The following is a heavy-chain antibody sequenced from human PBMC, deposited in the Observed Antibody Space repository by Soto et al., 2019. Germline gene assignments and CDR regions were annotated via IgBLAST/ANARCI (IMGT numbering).Heavy chain of an antibody. CDR2: IYYSGST. J-gene: IGHJ4*02. CDR1: GGAISSSSYY. CDR3: VRRRVFLDY. V-gene: IGHV4-39*01. Sequence: PXETLCLTCTVSGGAISSSSYYWGWIRQPPGKGLEWIGNIYYSGSTYYNPSLKSRVTISVDTSKNQFSLKLSSVTAADTAVYYCVRRRVFLDYWGQGTLVTVSS.